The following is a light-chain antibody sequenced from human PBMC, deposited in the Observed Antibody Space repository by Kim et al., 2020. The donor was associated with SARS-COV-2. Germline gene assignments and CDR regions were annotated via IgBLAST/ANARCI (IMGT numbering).Light chain of an antibody. J-gene: IGKJ4*01. CDR3: QKYYRSPPT. CDR1: QSILYRSNNKNY. Sequence: ATINCRASQSILYRSNNKNYVAWYQKKPGQTPKLLSYWASTRESGVPERFSGSVSGTDFTLTISSLQAEDVAVYYCQKYYRSPPTFGGGTKVDIK. CDR2: WAS. V-gene: IGKV4-1*01.